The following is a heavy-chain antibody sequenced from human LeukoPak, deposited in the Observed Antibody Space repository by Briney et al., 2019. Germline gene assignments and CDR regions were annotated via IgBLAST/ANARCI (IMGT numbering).Heavy chain of an antibody. J-gene: IGHJ6*02. D-gene: IGHD3-3*01. CDR2: IKQDGSEK. V-gene: IGHV3-7*03. CDR3: ARDQEYYDFWSGYSPYYYYYGMDV. Sequence: PGGSLRLSCAASGFTFSSYWMSWVRQAPGKGLEWVANIKQDGSEKYYVDSVKGRFTISRDNAKNSLYLQMNSLRAEDTAVYYCARDQEYYDFWSGYSPYYYYYGMDVWGQGTTVTVSS. CDR1: GFTFSSYW.